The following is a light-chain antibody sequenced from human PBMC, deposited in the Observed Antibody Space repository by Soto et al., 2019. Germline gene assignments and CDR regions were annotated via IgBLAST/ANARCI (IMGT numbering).Light chain of an antibody. V-gene: IGLV2-14*01. Sequence: QSALTQPASVSGSPGQSITISCSGTSSGIGTYYHVAWFQQFPGKTPKLMIYSVSNRPSGVSYRFSGSKSGNTASLTISGLQAEDEADYYCISYTVSRSCVFGTGTK. CDR3: ISYTVSRSCV. CDR1: SSGIGTYYH. CDR2: SVS. J-gene: IGLJ1*01.